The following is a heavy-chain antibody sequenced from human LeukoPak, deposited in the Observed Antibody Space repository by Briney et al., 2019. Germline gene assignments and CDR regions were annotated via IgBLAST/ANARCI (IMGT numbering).Heavy chain of an antibody. CDR1: GFTFSTHW. V-gene: IGHV3-74*01. Sequence: GGPLRLSCTVSGFTFSTHWMRWVRQAPGKGLVWVSHIKGDGTSTNYADSVKGRFTISRDNAKNTLFLQMNSLRAEDTAVYYCARDGLAAAADYWGQGTLVTVSS. CDR3: ARDGLAAAADY. J-gene: IGHJ4*02. D-gene: IGHD6-13*01. CDR2: IKGDGTST.